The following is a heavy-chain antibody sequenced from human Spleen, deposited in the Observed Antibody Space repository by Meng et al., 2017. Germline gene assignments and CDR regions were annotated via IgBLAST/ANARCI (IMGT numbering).Heavy chain of an antibody. CDR2: ISYSGST. D-gene: IGHD6-13*01. J-gene: IGHJ4*02. Sequence: SETLSLTCTVSGGSITSYGYYWNWIRQHPGKGLEWIGYISYSGSTYYNPSLKSRVTISVDTSKNQFSLKLSSVTAADTAVYYCARGNWDSSWPYYFDYWGQGMLVTVSS. CDR1: GGSITSYGYY. V-gene: IGHV4-31*03. CDR3: ARGNWDSSWPYYFDY.